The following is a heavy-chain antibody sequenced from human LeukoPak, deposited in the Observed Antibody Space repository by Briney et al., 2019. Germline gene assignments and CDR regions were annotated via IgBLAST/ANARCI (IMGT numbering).Heavy chain of an antibody. J-gene: IGHJ4*02. Sequence: GGSLRLSCAASGFTFSSYAMHWVRQAPGKGLECVSIVYSSGATFYTDSVKGRFTISRDNSKNTLYLQMNSLRPEDTAVYYCARLANPSGYWDWGQGTLVTVSS. CDR2: VYSSGAT. D-gene: IGHD3-22*01. CDR1: GFTFSSYA. CDR3: ARLANPSGYWD. V-gene: IGHV3-53*01.